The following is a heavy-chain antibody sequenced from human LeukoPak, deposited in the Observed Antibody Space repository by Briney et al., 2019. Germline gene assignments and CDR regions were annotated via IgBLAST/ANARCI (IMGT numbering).Heavy chain of an antibody. D-gene: IGHD3-3*01. Sequence: ASETLSLTCGVSGGSVINTNWWTWVRQPPGKGLEWTGEVHLDGRTNYNPSLESRLTMSVDVSENQVSLKLTSVTAADTAVYYCAREGGFYRPLYYSGQGTLVTVSS. J-gene: IGHJ4*02. CDR1: GGSVINTNW. CDR2: VHLDGRT. V-gene: IGHV4-4*02. CDR3: AREGGFYRPLYY.